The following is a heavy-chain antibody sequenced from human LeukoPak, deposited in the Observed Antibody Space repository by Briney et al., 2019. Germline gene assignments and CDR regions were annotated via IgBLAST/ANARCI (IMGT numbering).Heavy chain of an antibody. Sequence: PPGGSLRLSCAASGFPFSSYSMNWVRQAPGKGLGWVSYISSISSTIYYADSVKGRFTISRDNAKNSLYLQMNSLRAEDTAVYYCARDEVSTIWGYSSGWYHYWGQGTLVTVSS. J-gene: IGHJ4*02. CDR1: GFPFSSYS. CDR2: ISSISSTI. D-gene: IGHD6-19*01. CDR3: ARDEVSTIWGYSSGWYHY. V-gene: IGHV3-48*01.